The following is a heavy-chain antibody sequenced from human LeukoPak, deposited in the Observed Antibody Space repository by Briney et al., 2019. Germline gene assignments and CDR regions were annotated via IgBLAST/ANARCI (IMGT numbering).Heavy chain of an antibody. D-gene: IGHD3-10*02. CDR2: ISSSSSYI. CDR1: GFTFSSYS. Sequence: GGSLRLSCAASGFTFSSYSINWVRQAPGKGLEWVSSISSSSSYINYADSVKGRFTISRDNAKNSLYLQMNSLRAEDTAVYYCAELGITMIGGVWGKGTTVTISS. V-gene: IGHV3-21*01. CDR3: AELGITMIGGV. J-gene: IGHJ6*04.